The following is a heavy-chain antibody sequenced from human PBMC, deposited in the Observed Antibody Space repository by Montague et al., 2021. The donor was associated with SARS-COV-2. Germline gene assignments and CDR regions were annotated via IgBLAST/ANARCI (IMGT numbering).Heavy chain of an antibody. CDR3: ARGVKYQLLFNYYYYMDV. CDR2: MNPNSGNT. CDR1: GYTFTSYD. D-gene: IGHD2-2*01. Sequence: QSGAEVKKPGESLKISCKASGYTFTSYDINWVRQATGQGLEWMGWMNPNSGNTGYAQKFQGRVTMTRNTSISTAYMELSSLRSEDTAVYYCARGVKYQLLFNYYYYMDVWGKGTTVTVSS. V-gene: IGHV1-8*01. J-gene: IGHJ6*03.